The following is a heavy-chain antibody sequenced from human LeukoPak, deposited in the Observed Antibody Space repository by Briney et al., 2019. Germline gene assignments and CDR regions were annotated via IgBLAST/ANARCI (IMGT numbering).Heavy chain of an antibody. D-gene: IGHD4-23*01. CDR2: INPSGGST. V-gene: IGHV1-46*01. J-gene: IGHJ6*03. CDR1: GYTFTSYY. CDR3: ARGSVGRGYYYYYMDV. Sequence: ASVKVSCKASGYTFTSYYMHWVRQAPGQGLEWMGIINPSGGSTSYAQKFQGRVTMTRDTSTSTVYMELSSLRSEDTAVYYCARGSVGRGYYYYYMDVWGKGTTVTVSS.